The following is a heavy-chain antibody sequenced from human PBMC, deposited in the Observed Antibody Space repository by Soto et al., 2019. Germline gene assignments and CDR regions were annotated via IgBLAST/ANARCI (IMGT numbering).Heavy chain of an antibody. CDR2: IKSKTDGGTP. CDR1: GFIFNKAW. D-gene: IGHD1-26*01. CDR3: TTDSYSSILTVRFGY. V-gene: IGHV3-15*07. J-gene: IGHJ4*01. Sequence: GGSLRLSCAASGFIFNKAWINWVRQAPGKGLEWVGRIKSKTDGGTPDFAAPVKGRFAISRDDSKNVVYLQMNSLKVEDTGIYYCTTDSYSSILTVRFGYWGHGSLVTVSS.